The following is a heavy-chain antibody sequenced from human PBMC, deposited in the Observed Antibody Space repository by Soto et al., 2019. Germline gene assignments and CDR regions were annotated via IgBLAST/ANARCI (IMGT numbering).Heavy chain of an antibody. CDR2: IGGSGIST. CDR1: GFTFSTYA. Sequence: EVQLLESGGGLVQPGGSLRLSCAASGFTFSTYAMSWVRQAPGKGLEWVSVIGGSGISTYYADSVKGRFTISRDNSKNMVNLQMNSLRAEETAVYYCAKNFYDSSRAASDIWGQGTMVTVSS. CDR3: AKNFYDSSRAASDI. J-gene: IGHJ3*02. D-gene: IGHD3-22*01. V-gene: IGHV3-23*01.